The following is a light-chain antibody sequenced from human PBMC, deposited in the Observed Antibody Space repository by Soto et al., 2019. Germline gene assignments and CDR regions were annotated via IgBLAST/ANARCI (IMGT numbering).Light chain of an antibody. J-gene: IGKJ1*01. CDR1: RSLSSTS. CDR3: QQYGSSPRT. Sequence: EIVLTQSPGTLSLSPGERAALSCRASRSLSSTSLAWYPQRPGQAPRLLIYDVSSRATGIPDRFSGSGSGTDFTLTINRLEPDDFALYYYQQYGSSPRTFGQGTKVEIK. CDR2: DVS. V-gene: IGKV3-20*01.